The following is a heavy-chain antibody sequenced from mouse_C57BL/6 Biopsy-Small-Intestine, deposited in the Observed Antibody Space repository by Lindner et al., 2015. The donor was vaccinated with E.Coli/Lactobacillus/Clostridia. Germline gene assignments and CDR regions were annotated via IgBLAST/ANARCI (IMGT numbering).Heavy chain of an antibody. CDR2: IDPENGDT. D-gene: IGHD2-14*01. V-gene: IGHV14-4*01. CDR1: DSNIKDDY. CDR3: TLGDREGYYYAMDY. J-gene: IGHJ4*01. Sequence: EVQLQESGAELVRPGASVKLSRTASDSNIKDDYMHWVKQRPEQGLEWIGWIDPENGDTEYGSKFQGKATITADTSSNTAYLQLSSLTSEDTAVYYCTLGDREGYYYAMDYWGQGTSVTVSS.